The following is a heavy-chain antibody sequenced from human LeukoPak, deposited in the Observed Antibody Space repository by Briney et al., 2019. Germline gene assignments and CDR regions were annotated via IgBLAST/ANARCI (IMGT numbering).Heavy chain of an antibody. CDR3: ARAGSGSYYAGHFYYGMDV. V-gene: IGHV4-39*01. D-gene: IGHD3-10*01. CDR2: IFYSGST. Sequence: TSETLSLTCTVSGGSISSSTYYWGWIRQPPGKGLEWIGSIFYSGSTYYSPSLKSRVTISADTSKNRFSLKLNSVTAADTAVYYCARAGSGSYYAGHFYYGMDVWGQGTTVTVSS. CDR1: GGSISSSTYY. J-gene: IGHJ6*02.